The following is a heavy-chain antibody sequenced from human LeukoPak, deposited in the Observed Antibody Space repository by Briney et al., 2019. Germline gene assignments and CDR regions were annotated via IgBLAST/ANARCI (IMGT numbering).Heavy chain of an antibody. CDR1: GGTFSSYA. Sequence: SVKVSCKASGGTFSSYAISWVRQAPGQGLEWMGGIIPIFGTANYAQKFQGRVTITADESTSTAYMELSSLRSEDTAVYYCARSPPGCSSTSCYYFDYWGQGTLVTVSS. D-gene: IGHD2-2*01. CDR2: IIPIFGTA. V-gene: IGHV1-69*01. CDR3: ARSPPGCSSTSCYYFDY. J-gene: IGHJ4*02.